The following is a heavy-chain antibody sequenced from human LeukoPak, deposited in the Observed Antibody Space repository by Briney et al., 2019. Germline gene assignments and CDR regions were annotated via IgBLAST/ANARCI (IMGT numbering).Heavy chain of an antibody. CDR1: GGSFSGYY. CDR3: ARVGGDFWSGYYKYYFDY. Sequence: PSETLSLTCAVYGGSFSGYYWSWIRQPPGKGLEWIGEINHSGSTNYDPSLKSRVTMSVDTSKNQFSLKLSSVTAADTAVYYCARVGGDFWSGYYKYYFDYWGQGTLVTVSS. J-gene: IGHJ4*02. CDR2: INHSGST. D-gene: IGHD3-3*01. V-gene: IGHV4-34*01.